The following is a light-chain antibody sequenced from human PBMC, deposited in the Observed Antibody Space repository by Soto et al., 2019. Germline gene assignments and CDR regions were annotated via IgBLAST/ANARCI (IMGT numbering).Light chain of an antibody. V-gene: IGKV3-20*01. CDR2: GAS. J-gene: IGKJ5*01. CDR3: QQLNSYPIT. Sequence: EIVLTQSPGTLSLSPGERATLSCRASQSVSNNYLAWYQQKPGQAPRLLIYGASNRATGIPDRFSGSGSGTEFTLTISRLQPEDFATYYCQQLNSYPITFGQGTRLEIK. CDR1: QSVSNNY.